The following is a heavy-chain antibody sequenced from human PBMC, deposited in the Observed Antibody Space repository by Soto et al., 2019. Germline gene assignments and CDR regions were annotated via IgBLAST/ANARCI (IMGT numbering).Heavy chain of an antibody. D-gene: IGHD6-6*01. Sequence: QVQLVQSGAEVKKPGASVKVSCKASGYSFNTYAMHWVRQAPGQRLEWLAWINAGNVNTKYSQKCQGRLTVTRDTSVSTAYMELSSLTYEDTAVYYGARDMCQHLVMMSYYDAMDAWGQGTTVTVSS. J-gene: IGHJ6*02. CDR1: GYSFNTYA. CDR3: ARDMCQHLVMMSYYDAMDA. CDR2: INAGNVNT. V-gene: IGHV1-3*01.